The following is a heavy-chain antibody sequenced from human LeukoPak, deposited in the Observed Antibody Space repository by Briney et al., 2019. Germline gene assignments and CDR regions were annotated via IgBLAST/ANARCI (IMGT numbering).Heavy chain of an antibody. D-gene: IGHD1-26*01. V-gene: IGHV4-39*07. CDR3: ARSEWEPQAEYFQH. J-gene: IGHJ1*01. Sequence: PSETLSLTCTVSGGSIGSSSYYWGWIRQPPGKGLNWIGSIYYSGSTYYNPSLKSRVTISVDTSRDQFSLKLSSVTAADTAVYYCARSEWEPQAEYFQHWGQGTLVTVSS. CDR1: GGSIGSSSYY. CDR2: IYYSGST.